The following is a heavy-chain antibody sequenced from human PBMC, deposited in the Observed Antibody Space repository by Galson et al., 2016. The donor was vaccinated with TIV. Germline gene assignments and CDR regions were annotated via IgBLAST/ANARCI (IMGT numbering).Heavy chain of an antibody. CDR3: ARDGNYRDSSAIFYDAFDI. CDR1: GFTLSSYW. D-gene: IGHD3-22*01. Sequence: SLRLSCAASGFTLSSYWMHWVRQAPGKGLVWLSRINSDGRTITYADSVKGRFTISRDNAKNSLDLQMNSLRAEDTAVYYCARDGNYRDSSAIFYDAFDIWGQGTTVTVSS. CDR2: INSDGRTI. J-gene: IGHJ3*02. V-gene: IGHV3-74*03.